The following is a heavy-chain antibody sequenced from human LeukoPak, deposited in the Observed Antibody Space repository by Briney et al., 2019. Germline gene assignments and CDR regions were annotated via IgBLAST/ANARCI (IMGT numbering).Heavy chain of an antibody. V-gene: IGHV3-23*01. CDR2: IPSGGSNT. D-gene: IGHD3-3*01. CDR1: GFHFRTYG. CDR3: AKDSQHYDFWSRYKQYGYHYMDV. J-gene: IGHJ6*03. Sequence: GGSLRLSCVASGFHFRTYGMSWVRQAPGKGLEWVSGIPSGGSNTYYAASVKGRFTISRDNTENTLYLQMNSLRAEDTAVYYCAKDSQHYDFWSRYKQYGYHYMDVWGKGTTVIVSS.